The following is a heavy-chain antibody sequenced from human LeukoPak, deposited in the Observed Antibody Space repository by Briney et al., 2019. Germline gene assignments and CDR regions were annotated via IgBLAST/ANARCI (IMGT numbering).Heavy chain of an antibody. V-gene: IGHV4-59*01. Sequence: SETLSLTCTVSGGSISSYYWSWIRQPPGKGLEWIGYIYYSGSTNYNPSLKSRVTISVDTSKNQFSLRLSSVTAADTAVYYCARGPYSSSWSGAFDIWGQGTMVTVSS. CDR3: ARGPYSSSWSGAFDI. J-gene: IGHJ3*02. D-gene: IGHD6-13*01. CDR1: GGSISSYY. CDR2: IYYSGST.